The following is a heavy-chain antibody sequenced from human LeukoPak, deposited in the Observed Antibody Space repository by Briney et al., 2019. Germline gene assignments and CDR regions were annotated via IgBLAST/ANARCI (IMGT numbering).Heavy chain of an antibody. D-gene: IGHD3-3*01. V-gene: IGHV3-21*01. CDR2: ISSSSSYI. CDR3: AVLEYGGSIDAFDI. J-gene: IGHJ3*02. CDR1: GFTFSSYS. Sequence: PGGSLRLSCAASGFTFSSYSMNWVRQAPGKGLEWDSSISSSSSYIYYADSVKGRFTISRDNAKNSLYLQMNSLRAEDTAVYYCAVLEYGGSIDAFDIWGQGTMVTVSS.